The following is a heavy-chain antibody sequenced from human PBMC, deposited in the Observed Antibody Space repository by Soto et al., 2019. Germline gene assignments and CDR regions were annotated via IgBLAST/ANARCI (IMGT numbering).Heavy chain of an antibody. J-gene: IGHJ5*02. V-gene: IGHV1-46*01. CDR3: ARDRLVSIAAAATRWFDP. CDR2: INPSGGST. CDR1: GYTFTSYY. Sequence: ASVKVSCKASGYTFTSYYMHWVRQAPGQGLEWMGIINPSGGSTSYAQKFQGRVTMTRDTSTSTVYMELSSLRSEDTAVYYCARDRLVSIAAAATRWFDPWGQGTLVTVS. D-gene: IGHD6-13*01.